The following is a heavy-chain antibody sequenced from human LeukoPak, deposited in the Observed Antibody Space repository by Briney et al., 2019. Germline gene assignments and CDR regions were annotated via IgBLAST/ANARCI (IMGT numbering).Heavy chain of an antibody. D-gene: IGHD1-26*01. J-gene: IGHJ4*02. Sequence: GGSLRLSCAAPGFTFSSYSMNWVRQAPGKGLEWVSYISSSSSTIYYADSVKGRFTISRDNAKNSLYLQMNSLRDEDTAVYYCARDGGLVGASGAFDYWGQGTLVTVPS. CDR1: GFTFSSYS. V-gene: IGHV3-48*02. CDR3: ARDGGLVGASGAFDY. CDR2: ISSSSSTI.